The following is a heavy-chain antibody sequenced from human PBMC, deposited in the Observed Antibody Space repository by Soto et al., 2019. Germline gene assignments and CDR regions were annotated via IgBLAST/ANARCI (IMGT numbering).Heavy chain of an antibody. D-gene: IGHD3-3*01. CDR3: ARGIPDYDFWSGYVDY. CDR1: GYTFTSYD. CDR2: MNPNSGNT. V-gene: IGHV1-8*01. J-gene: IGHJ4*02. Sequence: ASVKVSCKASGYTFTSYDINWVRQATGQGLEWMGWMNPNSGNTGYAQKFQGRVTMTRNTSISTAYMELSSLRSEDTAVYYCARGIPDYDFWSGYVDYWGQGTLVTGSS.